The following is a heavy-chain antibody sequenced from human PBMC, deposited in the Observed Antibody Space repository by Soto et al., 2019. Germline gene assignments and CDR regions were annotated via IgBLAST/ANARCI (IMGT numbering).Heavy chain of an antibody. J-gene: IGHJ4*02. V-gene: IGHV3-7*01. CDR2: IKQDGSEK. D-gene: IGHD4-4*01. Sequence: PGGSLRLSCAASGFTFSTSYMTWVRQAPGKGLEWVANIKQDGSEKDYVDSVKGRFTISRDNAKNSLYLQMDSLRAEDTAVYYCAREKAYGNYVQEFDYWGQGTLVTVSS. CDR3: AREKAYGNYVQEFDY. CDR1: GFTFSTSY.